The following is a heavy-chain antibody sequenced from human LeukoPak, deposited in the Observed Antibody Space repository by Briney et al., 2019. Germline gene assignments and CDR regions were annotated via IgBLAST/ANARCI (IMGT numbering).Heavy chain of an antibody. CDR3: VRNRGWCALDM. CDR1: GFTFSDFW. Sequence: TGGSLRLSCIGSGFTFSDFWMTWVRQTPGQGLEWVANVNKDGYQKQYADSLRGRFTISKDNSKNSMYLQLNSLRAEDTGVYYCVRNRGWCALDMWGQGTMVTVSS. V-gene: IGHV3-7*01. CDR2: VNKDGYQK. J-gene: IGHJ3*02. D-gene: IGHD6-19*01.